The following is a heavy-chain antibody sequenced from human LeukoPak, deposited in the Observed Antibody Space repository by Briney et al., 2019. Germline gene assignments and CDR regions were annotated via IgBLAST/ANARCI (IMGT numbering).Heavy chain of an antibody. D-gene: IGHD3-10*01. CDR2: ISSSSSYI. CDR1: GFTFSSYS. J-gene: IGHJ4*02. Sequence: GGSLRLSCAASGFTFSSYSMNWVRQAPGKGLEWVSSISSSSSYIYYADSVKGRFTISRDNAKNSLYLQMNSLRAEDTAVYYCARGRTMVRGAIDYWGQGTLVTVSS. V-gene: IGHV3-21*01. CDR3: ARGRTMVRGAIDY.